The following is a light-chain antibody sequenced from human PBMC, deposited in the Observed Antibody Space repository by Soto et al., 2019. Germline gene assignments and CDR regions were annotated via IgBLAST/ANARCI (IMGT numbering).Light chain of an antibody. J-gene: IGKJ4*01. CDR3: QYYNNRLAT. Sequence: EVVMTQSPATLSVSPGDKVSLSCRANQTISNTLAWYQQKPGQAPRLLIYAASTRATGVSARFSGSGSGTEFTLTISTLQSEDFTISYCQYYNNRLATFVGGTTVDIK. CDR2: AAS. V-gene: IGKV3-15*01. CDR1: QTISNT.